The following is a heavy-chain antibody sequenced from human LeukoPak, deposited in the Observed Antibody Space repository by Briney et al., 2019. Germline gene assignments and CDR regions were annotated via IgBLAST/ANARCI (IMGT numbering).Heavy chain of an antibody. CDR1: GFTFSSYA. CDR2: ISGSGGST. J-gene: IGHJ4*02. Sequence: GGSLRLSCAASGFTFSSYAMSWVRQAPGKGLEWVSAISGSGGSTYYPDSVEGRFTISRDNSKNTLYLQMNSLRAEDTATYYCAKDHPRQAVTAHTPFDYWGQGTLVTVSS. CDR3: AKDHPRQAVTAHTPFDY. V-gene: IGHV3-23*01. D-gene: IGHD2-15*01.